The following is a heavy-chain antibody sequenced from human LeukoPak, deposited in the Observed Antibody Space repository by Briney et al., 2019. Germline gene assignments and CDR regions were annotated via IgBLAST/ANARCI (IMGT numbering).Heavy chain of an antibody. CDR3: ARFPDTAMDDY. V-gene: IGHV1-2*02. CDR1: GYTFTGYY. CDR2: INPNSGGT. D-gene: IGHD5-18*01. Sequence: ASVMISCKASGYTFTGYYMHWVRQDPGQGLEWMGWINPNSGGTNYAQKFQGRVTMTRDTTISTAYKERSRMRSDDTAVYYCARFPDTAMDDYWGQGALVTVSS. J-gene: IGHJ4*02.